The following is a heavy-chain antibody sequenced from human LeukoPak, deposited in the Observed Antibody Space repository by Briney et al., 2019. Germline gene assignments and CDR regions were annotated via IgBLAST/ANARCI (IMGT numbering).Heavy chain of an antibody. D-gene: IGHD3-22*01. CDR1: GHTFTGYY. CDR3: ARDQALIVGEVAFDI. V-gene: IGHV1-2*02. J-gene: IGHJ3*02. CDR2: INPNSGGT. Sequence: ASVKVSCKASGHTFTGYYMHWVRQAPGQGLEWMGWINPNSGGTNYAQKFQGRVTMTRDTSISTAYMELSRLRSDDTAVYYCARDQALIVGEVAFDIWGQGTMVTVSS.